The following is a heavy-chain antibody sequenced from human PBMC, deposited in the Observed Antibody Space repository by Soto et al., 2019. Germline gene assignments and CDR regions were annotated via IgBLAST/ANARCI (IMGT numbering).Heavy chain of an antibody. CDR2: FYSSGNP. CDR1: GFTVSNNY. CDR3: ATSSRVAV. V-gene: IGHV3-53*01. Sequence: EVQLVESGGGVIQPGGSLRLSCAASGFTVSNNYMIWVRQAPGKGLEWVSLFYSSGNPHYADSLRGRFTISRDKSNNTLYLQMNGLRAEDTAVYYCATSSRVAVWGQGTTVTVSS. J-gene: IGHJ6*02.